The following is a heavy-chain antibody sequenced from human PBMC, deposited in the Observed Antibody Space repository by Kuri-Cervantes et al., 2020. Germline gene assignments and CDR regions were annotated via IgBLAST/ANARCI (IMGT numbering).Heavy chain of an antibody. CDR3: ASGRRDGYSFYYYYAMDV. J-gene: IGHJ6*02. Sequence: GESLKISCAASGFTVSSNYMSWVRQAPGKGLEWLSVIYSGGTTYSADSVKGRFTISRDNSESTLYLQMNSLRAEDTAVYYCASGRRDGYSFYYYYAMDVWGQGTTVTVSS. D-gene: IGHD5-24*01. CDR1: GFTVSSNY. V-gene: IGHV3-66*01. CDR2: IYSGGTT.